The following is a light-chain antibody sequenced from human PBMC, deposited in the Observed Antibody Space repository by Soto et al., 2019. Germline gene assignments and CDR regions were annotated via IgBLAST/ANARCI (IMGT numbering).Light chain of an antibody. V-gene: IGLV3-21*04. CDR2: YDS. J-gene: IGLJ2*01. CDR3: QVWDSSSDHPCVV. Sequence: SYELTQPPSVSVAPGKTARITCGGNNIGSKSVHWYQQKPGQAPVLVIYYDSDRPSGIPERFSGSNSGNTATLTISRVEAGDEDDYYCQVWDSSSDHPCVVFGGGTKLTVL. CDR1: NIGSKS.